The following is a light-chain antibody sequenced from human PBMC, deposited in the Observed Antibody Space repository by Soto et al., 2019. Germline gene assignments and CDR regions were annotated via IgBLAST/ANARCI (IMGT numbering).Light chain of an antibody. CDR2: GAS. CDR1: QSVKSSY. J-gene: IGKJ2*01. CDR3: QHYGSSPPNT. V-gene: IGKV3-20*01. Sequence: ELVLTQSPGTLSLSPGERATLSCRASQSVKSSYLAWYQQKPGQAPRLLIYGASSRATGIPDRFSGSGSATYFTLIISRLEPDDFAVYYCQHYGSSPPNTFGQGTKLEIK.